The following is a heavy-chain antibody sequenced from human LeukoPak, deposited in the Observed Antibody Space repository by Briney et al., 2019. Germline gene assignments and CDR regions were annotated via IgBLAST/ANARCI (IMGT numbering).Heavy chain of an antibody. CDR3: ARDPSSGWYLKGWFDP. CDR2: ISGSGGST. Sequence: GGSLRLSCVASGFTFSTYGMSWVRQAPGKGLEWVSAISGSGGSTYYADSVKGRFTISRDNSKNTLYLQMNSLRAEDTAVYYCARDPSSGWYLKGWFDPWGQGTLVTVSS. CDR1: GFTFSTYG. V-gene: IGHV3-23*01. J-gene: IGHJ5*02. D-gene: IGHD6-19*01.